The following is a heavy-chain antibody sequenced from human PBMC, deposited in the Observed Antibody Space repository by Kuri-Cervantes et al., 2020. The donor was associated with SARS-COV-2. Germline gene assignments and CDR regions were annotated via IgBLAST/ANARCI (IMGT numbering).Heavy chain of an antibody. J-gene: IGHJ4*02. CDR2: ISTSSSYI. CDR3: AREMGRFWRNYYPTYFDY. V-gene: IGHV3-21*01. CDR1: GYTFTGYY. Sequence: GSVKVSCKASGYTFTGYYMHWVRQAPGNGLEWVSSISTSSSYIYYADSVKCRFTISRDTAKNSLYLQMHSLRAEDTAVYYCAREMGRFWRNYYPTYFDYWGQGTLVTVSS. D-gene: IGHD3-3*01.